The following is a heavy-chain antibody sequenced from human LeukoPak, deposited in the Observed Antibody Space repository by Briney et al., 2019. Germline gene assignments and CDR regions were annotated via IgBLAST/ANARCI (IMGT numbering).Heavy chain of an antibody. CDR3: AKGGYDFVEVAYFDF. CDR1: GFSFNNYA. V-gene: IGHV3-23*01. Sequence: TGGSLRLSCAASGFSFNNYAMNWVRQAPGKGLEWVSIIIASSGSTFYADSVKGRFTISRDNSKNTLYLQMNSLRVEDTAVCYCAKGGYDFVEVAYFDFWGQGTLVTVSS. CDR2: IIASSGST. J-gene: IGHJ4*02. D-gene: IGHD5-12*01.